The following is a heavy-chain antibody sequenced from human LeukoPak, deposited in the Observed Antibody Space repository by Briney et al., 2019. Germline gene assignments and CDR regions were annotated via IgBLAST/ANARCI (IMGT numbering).Heavy chain of an antibody. V-gene: IGHV1-18*01. D-gene: IGHD4-17*01. CDR2: ISAYSGDT. CDR1: GYTFTSSG. Sequence: ASVRVSCQASGYTFTSSGISWVRQAPGQGLEWMGWISAYSGDTDFPEKLQGRVTMTTDPSTSTVYMELRSLRSDDTAVYYCAREGDPYGDLRYFDYWGQGTLVTVSS. J-gene: IGHJ4*02. CDR3: AREGDPYGDLRYFDY.